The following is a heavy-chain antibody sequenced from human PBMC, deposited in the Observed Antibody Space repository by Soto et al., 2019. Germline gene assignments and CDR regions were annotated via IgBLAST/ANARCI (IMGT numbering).Heavy chain of an antibody. J-gene: IGHJ6*02. V-gene: IGHV1-18*01. D-gene: IGHD4-17*01. CDR3: ARDTGERDYGDYYDYGMDV. CDR2: ISAYNGNT. Sequence: QVQLVQSGAEVKKPGSSVKVSCKASGYTFTRYGISWVRQAPGQGLEWMGWISAYNGNTNYAQKLQGRVTMTTDTSTSTAYMELRSLRSDDTAVYYCARDTGERDYGDYYDYGMDVWGQGTTVTVSS. CDR1: GYTFTRYG.